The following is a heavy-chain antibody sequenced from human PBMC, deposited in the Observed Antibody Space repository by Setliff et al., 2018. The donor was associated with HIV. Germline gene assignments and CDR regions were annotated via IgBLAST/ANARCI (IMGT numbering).Heavy chain of an antibody. CDR1: GYTLTTYG. D-gene: IGHD1-26*01. V-gene: IGHV7-4-1*02. CDR3: ARVGSYWSTFDY. J-gene: IGHJ4*02. CDR2: VNTETGNP. Sequence: GASVKVSCKASGYTLTTYGISWVRQAPGQGLEWMGWVNTETGNPMYAQGFTGRFVFSLDTSVSTAYLQINSLKTEDTAMYYCARVGSYWSTFDYWGQGALVTVSS.